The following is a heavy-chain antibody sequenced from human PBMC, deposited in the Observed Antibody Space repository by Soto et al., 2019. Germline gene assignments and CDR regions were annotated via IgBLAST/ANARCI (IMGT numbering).Heavy chain of an antibody. V-gene: IGHV4-34*01. CDR3: ARGVATRRLTRGMDV. J-gene: IGHJ6*02. CDR1: GGPLSGYY. D-gene: IGHD6-6*01. Sequence: QVQLQQWGPGLVKPSETLSLTCTVDGGPLSGYYCTWISQSPGKGLEWIGEMNHSGTTNYNPSLKSRVTISMDTSKNQLSLSLRSVTAADAAEYFCARGVATRRLTRGMDVWGQGTTV. CDR2: MNHSGTT.